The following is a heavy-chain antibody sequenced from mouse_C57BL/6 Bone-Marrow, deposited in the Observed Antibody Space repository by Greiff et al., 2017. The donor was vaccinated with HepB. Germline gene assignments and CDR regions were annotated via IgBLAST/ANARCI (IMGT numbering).Heavy chain of an antibody. J-gene: IGHJ1*03. CDR1: GFTFSDYY. CDR3: ARYDYGRNWYFDV. CDR2: INYDGSST. Sequence: EVKLVESEGGLVQPGSSMKLSCTASGFTFSDYYMAWVRQVPEKGLEWVANINYDGSSTYYLDSLKSRFIISRDNAKNILYLQMSSLKSEDTATYYCARYDYGRNWYFDVWGTGTTVTVSS. V-gene: IGHV5-16*01. D-gene: IGHD2-4*01.